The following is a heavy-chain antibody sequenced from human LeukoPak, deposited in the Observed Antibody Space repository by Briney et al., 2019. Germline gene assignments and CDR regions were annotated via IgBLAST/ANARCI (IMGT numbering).Heavy chain of an antibody. D-gene: IGHD3-10*01. Sequence: PGGSLRLSCAASGFTFSSYSMNWVRQAPGKGLEWVSSISSSSSYIYYADSVKGRFTISRDNAKNSLYLQMNSLRAEETAVYYCARETYGSGSPPFDYWGQGTLVTVSS. V-gene: IGHV3-21*01. J-gene: IGHJ4*02. CDR1: GFTFSSYS. CDR2: ISSSSSYI. CDR3: ARETYGSGSPPFDY.